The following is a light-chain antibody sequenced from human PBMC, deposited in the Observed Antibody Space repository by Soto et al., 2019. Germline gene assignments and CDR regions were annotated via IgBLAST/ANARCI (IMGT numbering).Light chain of an antibody. J-gene: IGKJ4*01. V-gene: IGKV1-5*03. CDR1: QSISQW. CDR2: KAS. Sequence: IQMTQASFTLAGSVGGIGTYTCPGSQSISQWLAWYQQKPGGAPKLLIYKASVLESGVPSRFSGSGSGTEFTLTISGLQPDDFATYFCQQYSTYPSLTFGGGTKVDIK. CDR3: QQYSTYPSLT.